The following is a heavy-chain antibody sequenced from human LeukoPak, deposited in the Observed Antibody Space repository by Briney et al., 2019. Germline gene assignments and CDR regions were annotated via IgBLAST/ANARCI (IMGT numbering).Heavy chain of an antibody. D-gene: IGHD2-15*01. CDR1: GDSVSSGDYL. V-gene: IGHV4-61*02. J-gene: IGHJ4*02. CDR2: IHTGGTT. Sequence: SETLSLTCSVFGDSVSSGDYLWSWIRQPAGETLEWIGRIHTGGTTSYNPSLRSRLIISIDTSKNQLSFKLNSVTSADTAMYCCARSGLSDFDYWGQGTLVTVSS. CDR3: ARSGLSDFDY.